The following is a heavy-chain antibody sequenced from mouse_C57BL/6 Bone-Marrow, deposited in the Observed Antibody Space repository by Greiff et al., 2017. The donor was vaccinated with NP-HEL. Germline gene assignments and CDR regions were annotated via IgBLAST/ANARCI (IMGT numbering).Heavy chain of an antibody. J-gene: IGHJ3*01. V-gene: IGHV5-6*01. CDR3: ARRDGNPY. CDR2: ISSGGSYT. CDR1: GFTFSSYG. D-gene: IGHD2-1*01. Sequence: EVQVVESGGDLVKPGGSLKLSCAASGFTFSSYGMSWVRQTPDKRLEWVATISSGGSYTYYPDSVKGRFTISRDNAKNTLYLQMSSLKSEDTAMYYCARRDGNPYWGQGTLVTVSA.